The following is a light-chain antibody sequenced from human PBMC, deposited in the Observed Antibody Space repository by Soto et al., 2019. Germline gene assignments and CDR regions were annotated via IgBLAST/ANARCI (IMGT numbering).Light chain of an antibody. CDR3: SSYTSSTTVL. V-gene: IGLV2-14*01. Sequence: QSALTQPASVSGSPGQSITISCTGTNSDIGGYNYVSWYQQNPGKAPKLMIYEVSNRPSGVSNRFSGSKSGNTASLTISGLHAEDEGDYYCSSYTSSTTVLFGGGTKLTVL. CDR2: EVS. CDR1: NSDIGGYNY. J-gene: IGLJ2*01.